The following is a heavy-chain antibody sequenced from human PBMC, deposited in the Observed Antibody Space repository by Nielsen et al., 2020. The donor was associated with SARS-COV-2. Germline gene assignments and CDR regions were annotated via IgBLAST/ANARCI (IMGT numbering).Heavy chain of an antibody. J-gene: IGHJ4*02. CDR3: ARHGVAIVGAFFFDY. D-gene: IGHD1-26*01. CDR2: IYYSGST. CDR1: GGSISSSSYY. V-gene: IGHV4-39*01. Sequence: SETLSLTCTVSGGSISSSSYYWGWIRQPPGKGLEWIGSIYYSGSTYYNPSLKSRVTISVDTSKNQFSLKLSSVTAADTAVYYCARHGVAIVGAFFFDYWGQGTLVTVSS.